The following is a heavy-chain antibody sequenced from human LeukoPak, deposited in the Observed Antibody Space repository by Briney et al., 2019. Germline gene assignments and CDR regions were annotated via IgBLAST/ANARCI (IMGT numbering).Heavy chain of an antibody. J-gene: IGHJ4*02. D-gene: IGHD6-19*01. Sequence: GGSLRLSCAASGFTFSSYAMHWVRQAPGKGLEGVAVISYDGSNKYYAESVKGRFTIYRDNSKNPLYLQMNSLRAEDTAVYYCAREYSSGWAVGYWGQGTLVTVSS. CDR1: GFTFSSYA. CDR2: ISYDGSNK. CDR3: AREYSSGWAVGY. V-gene: IGHV3-30-3*01.